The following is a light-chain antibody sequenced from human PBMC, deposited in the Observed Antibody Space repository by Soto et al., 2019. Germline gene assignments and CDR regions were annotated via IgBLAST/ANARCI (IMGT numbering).Light chain of an antibody. CDR2: KAS. Sequence: DIQMTQSPSTLSASVGDRVTITCRASQNILSWLAWYQQKPGKAPNLLIFKASSLESGVPSRFSGSGSGTEFTLTISSLQPDDFATYYCQQYNSISRSFGQGTKVEMK. V-gene: IGKV1-5*03. CDR3: QQYNSISRS. CDR1: QNILSW. J-gene: IGKJ1*01.